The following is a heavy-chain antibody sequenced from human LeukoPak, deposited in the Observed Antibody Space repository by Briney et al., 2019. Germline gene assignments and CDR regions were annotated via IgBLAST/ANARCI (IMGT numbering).Heavy chain of an antibody. Sequence: SETLSLTCAVSGYSISSGRYWGWIRQPSGKGLEWIGSIYYSGSTYYNPSLKSRVTISVDTSKNQFSLKLSSVTAADTAVYYCARHRYYYDFDLWGRGTLVTVSS. V-gene: IGHV4-38-2*01. J-gene: IGHJ2*01. CDR1: GYSISSGRY. CDR3: ARHRYYYDFDL. D-gene: IGHD3-22*01. CDR2: IYYSGST.